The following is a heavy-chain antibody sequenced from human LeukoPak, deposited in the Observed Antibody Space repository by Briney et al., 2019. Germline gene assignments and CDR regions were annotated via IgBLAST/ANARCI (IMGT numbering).Heavy chain of an antibody. CDR3: ARSRSSTSNFDY. D-gene: IGHD2-2*01. Sequence: ASVKVSCKAFGYTFSSYDINWVRQATGQGLEWMGWMNPNSGNTGYAQKFQGRVTITRNTSISTAYMELSSLRSEDTAVYYCARSRSSTSNFDYWGQGTLVTVSS. CDR2: MNPNSGNT. CDR1: GYTFSSYD. V-gene: IGHV1-8*03. J-gene: IGHJ4*02.